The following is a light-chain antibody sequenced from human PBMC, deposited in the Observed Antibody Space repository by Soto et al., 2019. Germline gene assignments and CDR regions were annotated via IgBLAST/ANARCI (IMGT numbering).Light chain of an antibody. J-gene: IGKJ2*01. CDR2: DAS. CDR1: QDIDNN. Sequence: DIQMTQSPSSLSASVGDRVTITCQASQDIDNNLNWYQQRSVKAPKVLIYDASNLKGGVPSRFSGSGSRTDFTFTISSLQPEDIATYYCQQYDDFPYTFGQGTKLEI. CDR3: QQYDDFPYT. V-gene: IGKV1-33*01.